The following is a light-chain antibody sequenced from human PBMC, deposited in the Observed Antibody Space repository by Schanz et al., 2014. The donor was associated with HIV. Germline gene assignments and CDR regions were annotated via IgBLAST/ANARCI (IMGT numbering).Light chain of an antibody. CDR1: SSDVGGYNF. CDR2: EVS. CDR3: SSYTSSSTLL. V-gene: IGLV2-8*01. Sequence: QSALTQPPSASGSPGQSVTISCTGTSSDVGGYNFVPWYQQHPGKAPKLIIFEVSKWPSGVPDRFSGSKSGSTASLTVSGLQAEDEADYYCSSYTSSSTLLFGGGTKLTVL. J-gene: IGLJ2*01.